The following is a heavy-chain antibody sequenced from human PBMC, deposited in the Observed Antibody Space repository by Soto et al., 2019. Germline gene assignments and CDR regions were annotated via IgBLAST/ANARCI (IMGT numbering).Heavy chain of an antibody. V-gene: IGHV3-48*01. CDR2: ISSSSTSI. D-gene: IGHD5-12*01. CDR1: GFTFSNYN. J-gene: IGHJ4*02. Sequence: GGSLRLSCRASGFTFSNYNMNWVRQAPGKGLEWVSYISSSSTSIYYADSVKGRFTISRDNAKNSLYLQMNSLRAEDTAVYYCARDFVDLKIDYSGQGTLVTVST. CDR3: ARDFVDLKIDY.